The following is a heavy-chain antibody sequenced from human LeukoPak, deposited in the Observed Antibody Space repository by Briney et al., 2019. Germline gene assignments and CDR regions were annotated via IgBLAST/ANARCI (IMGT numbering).Heavy chain of an antibody. CDR1: GGSINSGGYY. Sequence: SSETLSLTCTVSGGSINSGGYYWNWIRQPPGKGLEWIGYIYYSGSTNYNPSLKSRVTISVDTSKNQFSLKLSSVTAADTAVYYCARGNGDYPFYFDYWGQGTLVTVSS. D-gene: IGHD4-17*01. CDR3: ARGNGDYPFYFDY. CDR2: IYYSGST. V-gene: IGHV4-61*08. J-gene: IGHJ4*02.